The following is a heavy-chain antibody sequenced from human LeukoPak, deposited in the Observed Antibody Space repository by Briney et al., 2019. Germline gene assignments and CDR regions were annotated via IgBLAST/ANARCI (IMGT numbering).Heavy chain of an antibody. D-gene: IGHD2-15*01. J-gene: IGHJ5*02. CDR2: INPNSGGT. CDR3: ARGRVDCSGGSCYSNWFDP. V-gene: IGHV1-2*02. CDR1: GYTFTGYY. Sequence: GASVKVSCKASGYTFTGYYMHWVRQAPGQGLEWMGWINPNSGGTNYAQKFQGRVTMTRDTSISTAYMELSRLRSDDTAVYYCARGRVDCSGGSCYSNWFDPWGQGTLVTVSS.